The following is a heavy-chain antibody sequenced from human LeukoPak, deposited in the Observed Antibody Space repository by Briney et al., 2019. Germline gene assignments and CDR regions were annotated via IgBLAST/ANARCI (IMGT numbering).Heavy chain of an antibody. CDR3: AKGPMIVVVISYFDY. D-gene: IGHD3-22*01. CDR1: GFTFSSYA. V-gene: IGHV3-23*01. J-gene: IGHJ4*02. CDR2: ISGSGGST. Sequence: GGSLRLSCAASGFTFSSYAMSWVRQAPGKGLEWVSAISGSGGSTYYADSVKGRSTISRDNSKNTLYLQMNSLRAEDTAVYYCAKGPMIVVVISYFDYWGQGTLVTVSS.